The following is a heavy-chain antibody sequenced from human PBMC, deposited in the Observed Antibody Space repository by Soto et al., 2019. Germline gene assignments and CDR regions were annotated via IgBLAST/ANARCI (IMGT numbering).Heavy chain of an antibody. D-gene: IGHD1-1*01. CDR2: IWYDGSNK. CDR3: ARDGIAWKLPGGYYMDV. CDR1: GFTFSSYG. V-gene: IGHV3-33*01. Sequence: QVQLVESGGGVVQPGRSLRLSCAASGFTFSSYGMHWVRQAPGKGLAWVAVIWYDGSNKYHADPVKSRFTIDRDNYNNTLYLQVNSLRAEDTAVYYCARDGIAWKLPGGYYMDVWGKGTTVTVSS. J-gene: IGHJ6*03.